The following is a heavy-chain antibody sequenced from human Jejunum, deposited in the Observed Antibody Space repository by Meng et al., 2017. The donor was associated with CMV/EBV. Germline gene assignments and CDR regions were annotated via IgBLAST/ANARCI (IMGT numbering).Heavy chain of an antibody. V-gene: IGHV3-23*01. J-gene: IGHJ4*02. CDR1: RFTFRTYP. Sequence: LSGTASRFTFRTYPLSGGRRPPGKGLVWVSGIGASSSSTYYADSVKGRFTISRDNINNIRYLQMHSLRADDTAVYYCARGGPWTDYDYWGQGTLVTVSS. D-gene: IGHD3/OR15-3a*01. CDR3: ARGGPWTDYDY. CDR2: IGASSSST.